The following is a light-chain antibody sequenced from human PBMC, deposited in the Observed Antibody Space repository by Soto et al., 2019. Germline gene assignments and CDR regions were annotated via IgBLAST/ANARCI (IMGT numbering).Light chain of an antibody. J-gene: IGKJ1*01. CDR3: QQYNNWPRT. Sequence: EIVLTQSPGTLSLSPGERATLSCRASQSVSSSYLAWYQQKPGQAPRLLIYGTSTRATGIPARFSGSGSGTEFTLTITSLQSEDFAVYYCQQYNNWPRTFGQGTNVDIK. CDR1: QSVSSSY. CDR2: GTS. V-gene: IGKV3-15*01.